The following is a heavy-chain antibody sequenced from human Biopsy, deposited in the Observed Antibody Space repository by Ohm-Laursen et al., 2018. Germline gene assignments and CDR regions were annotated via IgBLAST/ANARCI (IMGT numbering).Heavy chain of an antibody. CDR1: SYTFTDYN. D-gene: IGHD2-8*01. CDR2: INCKTGAT. J-gene: IGHJ4*02. V-gene: IGHV1-2*02. CDR3: ARDPLNGHKHFDY. Sequence: SVKVSCNASSYTFTDYNIHWMPQAPGQGLEWLGYINCKTGATNYAQKFQGTVTMTRDTSISTAYLALGSLRSADTAIYYCARDPLNGHKHFDYWGQGSLVTVSS.